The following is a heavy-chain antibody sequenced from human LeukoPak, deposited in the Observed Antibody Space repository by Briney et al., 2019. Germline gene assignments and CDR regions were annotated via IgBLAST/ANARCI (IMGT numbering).Heavy chain of an antibody. D-gene: IGHD6-13*01. CDR3: ARGSSSWYTQRYFDY. CDR2: ISAYNGNT. J-gene: IGHJ4*02. Sequence: ASVTVSCKASGYTFTSYGISWVRQAPGQGLEWMGWISAYNGNTNYAQKLQGRVTMTTDTSMSTAYMELSSLRSEDMAVYYCARGSSSWYTQRYFDYWGQGTLVTVSS. V-gene: IGHV1-18*03. CDR1: GYTFTSYG.